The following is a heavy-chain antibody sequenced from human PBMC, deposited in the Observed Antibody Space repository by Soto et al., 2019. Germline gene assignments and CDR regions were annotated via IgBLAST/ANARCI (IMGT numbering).Heavy chain of an antibody. CDR1: GGSISSSSYY. CDR3: ARLQWLVPRLFDY. D-gene: IGHD6-19*01. Sequence: PSETLSLTCTVSGGSISSSSYYWGWIRQPPGKGLEWIGSIYYSGSTYYNPSLKSRVTISVDTSKNQFSLKLSSVTAADTAVYYCARLQWLVPRLFDYWGQGTLVT. CDR2: IYYSGST. V-gene: IGHV4-39*01. J-gene: IGHJ4*02.